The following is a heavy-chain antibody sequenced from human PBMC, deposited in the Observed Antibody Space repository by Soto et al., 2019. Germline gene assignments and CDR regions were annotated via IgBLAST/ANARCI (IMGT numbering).Heavy chain of an antibody. D-gene: IGHD2-8*01. Sequence: VQLVQSGAEVKRPGSSVKVSCKAPVGTFSDYNIAWVRQARGQGLEWMGRIITKLGITNYEHKFQDRVRITADKATSTAYMELTSLRYEDTAVYFCARVEGTRTTNFYHYMDVWGEGTSVTVS. CDR3: ARVEGTRTTNFYHYMDV. V-gene: IGHV1-69*02. CDR2: IITKLGIT. J-gene: IGHJ6*03. CDR1: VGTFSDYN.